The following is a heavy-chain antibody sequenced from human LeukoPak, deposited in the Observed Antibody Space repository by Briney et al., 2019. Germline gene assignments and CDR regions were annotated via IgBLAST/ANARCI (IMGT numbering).Heavy chain of an antibody. Sequence: PGGSLRLSCAASGFTVSSNEMSWVRQAPGKGLEWVANIKEDGSEEYYVDSVTGRFTVSRDNAKNSLYLQMDSLRAEDTAVYYCARGENYDFWTTYYTWGHYYYYYYMDVWGQGTTVTVSS. V-gene: IGHV3-7*01. CDR3: ARGENYDFWTTYYTWGHYYYYYYMDV. CDR2: IKEDGSEE. D-gene: IGHD3-3*01. CDR1: GFTVSSNE. J-gene: IGHJ6*03.